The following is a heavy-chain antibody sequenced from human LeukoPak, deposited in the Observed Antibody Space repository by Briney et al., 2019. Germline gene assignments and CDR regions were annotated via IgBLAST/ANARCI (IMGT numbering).Heavy chain of an antibody. CDR3: ARDLDNIAAAFVDY. J-gene: IGHJ4*02. Sequence: GASVKVSCKASGYTFTSYGISWVRQAPGQGLEWMGCISAYNGNTNYAQKLQGRVTMTTDTSTSTAYMELRSLRSDDTAVYYCARDLDNIAAAFVDYWGQGTLVTVSS. CDR2: ISAYNGNT. V-gene: IGHV1-18*01. D-gene: IGHD6-13*01. CDR1: GYTFTSYG.